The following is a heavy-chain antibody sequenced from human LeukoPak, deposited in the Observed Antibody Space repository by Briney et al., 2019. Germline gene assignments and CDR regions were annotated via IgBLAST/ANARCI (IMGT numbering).Heavy chain of an antibody. J-gene: IGHJ5*02. V-gene: IGHV3-23*01. CDR3: AKDVAALPDH. D-gene: IGHD2-21*01. CDR1: GFTFSTYA. CDR2: ISGSGDVT. Sequence: GGSLRLSCAASGFTFSTYAMTWVRQAPGKGLEWVSAISGSGDVTYYADSVKGRFTISRDNSKNTLYLQMNSLRAEDTAVYYCAKDVAALPDHWGQGTLVTVSS.